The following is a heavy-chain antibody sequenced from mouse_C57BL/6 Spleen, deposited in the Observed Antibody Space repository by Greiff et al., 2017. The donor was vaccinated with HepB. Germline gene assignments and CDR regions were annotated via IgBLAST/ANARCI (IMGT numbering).Heavy chain of an antibody. V-gene: IGHV5-17*01. CDR3: ARQDYGSSPAWFAY. J-gene: IGHJ3*01. CDR2: ISSGSSTI. CDR1: GFTFSDYG. Sequence: EVMLVESGGGLVKPGGSLKLSCAASGFTFSDYGMYWVRQAPEKGLEWVAYISSGSSTIYYADTVKGRFTISRDNAKNTLFLQMTSLRSEDTAMYYCARQDYGSSPAWFAYWGQGTLVTVSA. D-gene: IGHD1-1*01.